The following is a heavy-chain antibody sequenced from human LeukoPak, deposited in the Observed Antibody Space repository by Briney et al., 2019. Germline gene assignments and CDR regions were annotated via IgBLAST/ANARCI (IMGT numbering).Heavy chain of an antibody. CDR1: GFTFSSIW. Sequence: GGSLTLSCAASGFTFSSIWMRWVRQAQGKGREWVANTKKDGRENYHMDSVKGRFTISRDNAKNSLYLQMNSLRAEDTAVYYCARDGTDILTGYYFCMDVWGKGTTVTVSS. CDR2: TKKDGREN. V-gene: IGHV3-7*03. D-gene: IGHD3-9*01. J-gene: IGHJ6*04. CDR3: ARDGTDILTGYYFCMDV.